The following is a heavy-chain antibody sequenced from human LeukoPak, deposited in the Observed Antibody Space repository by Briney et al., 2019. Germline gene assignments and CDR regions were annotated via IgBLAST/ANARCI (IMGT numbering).Heavy chain of an antibody. J-gene: IGHJ4*02. Sequence: GGTLRLSCAASGFTFSRYGMSWVRQAPGKALEWVSAISDSGTSTYYADSVKGRFTISRDNSKNTLYLQMNSLRAEDTAVYSCVKASYSSGYSYSYWGQGTLVTVSS. CDR2: ISDSGTST. CDR1: GFTFSRYG. CDR3: VKASYSSGYSYSY. D-gene: IGHD3-22*01. V-gene: IGHV3-23*01.